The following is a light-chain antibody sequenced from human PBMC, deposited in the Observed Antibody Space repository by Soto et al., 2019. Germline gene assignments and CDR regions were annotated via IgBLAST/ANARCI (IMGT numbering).Light chain of an antibody. J-gene: IGKJ1*01. V-gene: IGKV1-17*01. Sequence: DIQITQSPASLSASVGDRVTITFRASQGIRNDLGWYQQKPGKAPKRLIYGASTLQSGVPSRFSGSGSGTEFTLTISSLQPDDFATYYCQQYNSYSWTFGQGTKVDNK. CDR3: QQYNSYSWT. CDR2: GAS. CDR1: QGIRND.